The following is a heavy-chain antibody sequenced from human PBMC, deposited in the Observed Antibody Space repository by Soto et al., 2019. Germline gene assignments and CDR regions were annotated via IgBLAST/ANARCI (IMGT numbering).Heavy chain of an antibody. J-gene: IGHJ4*02. Sequence: SETLSLTCTVSGGSISSYYWSWIRQPPGKGLEWIGYIYYSGSTNYNPSLKSRVTISVDTSKNQFSLKLSSVTAADTAVYYCARGDSGYSGYDSVITFDDWGQGTLVTVSS. CDR2: IYYSGST. V-gene: IGHV4-59*01. CDR1: GGSISSYY. CDR3: ARGDSGYSGYDSVITFDD. D-gene: IGHD5-12*01.